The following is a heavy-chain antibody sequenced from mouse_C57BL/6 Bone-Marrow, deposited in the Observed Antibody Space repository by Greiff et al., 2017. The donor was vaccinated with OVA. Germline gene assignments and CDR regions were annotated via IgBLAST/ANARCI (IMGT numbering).Heavy chain of an antibody. Sequence: QVHVKQSGAELVRPGTSVKVSCKASGYAFTNYLIEWVKQRPGQGLEWIGVINPGSGGTNYNEKFKGKATLTADKYSSTAYMQLSSLTSEDSAVYFCAREGVYDGYYVDAMDYWGQGTSVTVSS. J-gene: IGHJ4*01. CDR2: INPGSGGT. D-gene: IGHD2-3*01. V-gene: IGHV1-54*01. CDR1: GYAFTNYL. CDR3: AREGVYDGYYVDAMDY.